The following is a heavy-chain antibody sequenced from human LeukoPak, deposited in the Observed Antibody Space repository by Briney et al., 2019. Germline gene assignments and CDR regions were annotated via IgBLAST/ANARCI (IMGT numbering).Heavy chain of an antibody. J-gene: IGHJ4*02. V-gene: IGHV4-61*02. CDR3: AGSAVPAAIRYFDY. CDR2: IYTSGST. Sequence: SETLSLTCTVSGGSISSGSYYWSWIRQPAGKGLEWIGRIYTSGSTNYNPSLKSRVTISVDTSKNQFSLKLSSVTAADTAVYYCAGSAVPAAIRYFDYWGQGTLVTVSS. CDR1: GGSISSGSYY. D-gene: IGHD2-2*02.